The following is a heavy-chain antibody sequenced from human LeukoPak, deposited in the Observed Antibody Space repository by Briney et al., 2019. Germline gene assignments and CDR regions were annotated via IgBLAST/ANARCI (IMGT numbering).Heavy chain of an antibody. CDR3: ARVKLAVAYYYYYYYMDV. CDR1: GGSISSYY. D-gene: IGHD6-19*01. V-gene: IGHV4-4*07. J-gene: IGHJ6*03. CDR2: IYTSGST. Sequence: SETLSLTCTVSGGSISSYYWSWIRQPAGKGLEWIGRIYTSGSTNYNPSLKSRVTMSVDTSKNQFSLKLSSVTAADTAVYYCARVKLAVAYYYYYYYMDVWGKGTTVTISS.